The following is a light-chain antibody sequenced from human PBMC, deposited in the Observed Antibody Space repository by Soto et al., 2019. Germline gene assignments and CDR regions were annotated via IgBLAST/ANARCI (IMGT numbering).Light chain of an antibody. Sequence: EIVLTQSPATLSLSPGERATLSCRASQSVSSYLAWYQQKPGQAPRLLIYDASNRATGIQARFSGSGSGTDFTLTISSLEPEDFAVYYCQQYISTPWTFGQGTKVDIK. V-gene: IGKV3-11*01. J-gene: IGKJ1*01. CDR1: QSVSSY. CDR3: QQYISTPWT. CDR2: DAS.